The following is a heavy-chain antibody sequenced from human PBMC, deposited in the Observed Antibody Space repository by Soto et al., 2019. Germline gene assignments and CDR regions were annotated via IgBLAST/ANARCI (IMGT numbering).Heavy chain of an antibody. D-gene: IGHD6-19*01. CDR1: GFPFRDSG. V-gene: IGHV3-73*01. CDR3: TRRGNGCMDV. CDR2: VKNKVDGHAT. J-gene: IGHJ6*02. Sequence: EVQLVEAGGGLVQPEGSLKLSCAASGFPFRDSGLHWFRQASGKGLEWVGRVKNKVDGHATAYAASVKGRFTISRDDSKNTAYLQMNSLKTEDTAVYYCTRRGNGCMDVWGQGDTVTVSS.